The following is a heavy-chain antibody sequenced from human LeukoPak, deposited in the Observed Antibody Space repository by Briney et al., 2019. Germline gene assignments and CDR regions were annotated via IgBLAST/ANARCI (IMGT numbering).Heavy chain of an antibody. D-gene: IGHD3-3*01. CDR2: MSSGSRYI. V-gene: IGHV3-21*01. Sequence: GGSLRLSCAAPGFTFSSYSMTWVRQAPGKGLEWVSSMSSGSRYIYYADSVRGRFTISRDNAKNSLYLLMNSLRAEDTAVYYCARDRPTGASRLFVVQWGQGTLVTVSS. J-gene: IGHJ4*02. CDR3: ARDRPTGASRLFVVQ. CDR1: GFTFSSYS.